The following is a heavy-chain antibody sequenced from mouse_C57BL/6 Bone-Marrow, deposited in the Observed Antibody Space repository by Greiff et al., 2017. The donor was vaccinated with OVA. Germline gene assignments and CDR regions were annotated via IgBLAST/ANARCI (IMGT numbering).Heavy chain of an antibody. D-gene: IGHD2-1*01. CDR1: GYSFTGYY. Sequence: VQLKQSGPELVKPGASVKISCKASGYSFTGYYMNWVKQSPEKSLEWIGEINPSTGGTTYNQKFKAKATLTVDKSSSTAYMQLKSLTSEDSAVYYCARGRIYYGSPLFAYWGQGTLVTVSA. V-gene: IGHV1-42*01. J-gene: IGHJ3*01. CDR2: INPSTGGT. CDR3: ARGRIYYGSPLFAY.